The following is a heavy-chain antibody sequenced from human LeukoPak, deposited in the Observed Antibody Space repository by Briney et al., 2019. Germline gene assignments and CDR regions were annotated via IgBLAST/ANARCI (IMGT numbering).Heavy chain of an antibody. CDR1: GGSIDSYY. D-gene: IGHD2-2*01. V-gene: IGHV4-59*01. CDR2: IYYTGST. Sequence: SETLSLTCTVSGGSIDSYYWSWIRQPPGRGLEWIGYIYYTGSTEYHPSLKSRVTISLDTSKNQFSLKLTSVTAADTAVYYCARVYQSAEYYFDYWGQGNLVSVSS. J-gene: IGHJ4*02. CDR3: ARVYQSAEYYFDY.